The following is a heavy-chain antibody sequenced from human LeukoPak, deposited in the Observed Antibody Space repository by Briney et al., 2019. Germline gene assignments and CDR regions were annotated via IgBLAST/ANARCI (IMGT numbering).Heavy chain of an antibody. V-gene: IGHV3-23*01. CDR1: GGSFNGYY. D-gene: IGHD2-2*02. CDR2: ISGSGGST. J-gene: IGHJ6*03. CDR3: AKGADIVVVPAAIPDSYYYYYMDV. Sequence: ETLSLTCAVSGGSFNGYYWGWIRQSPGKGLEWVSAISGSGGSTYYADSVKGRFTISRDNSKNTLYLQMNSLGAEDTAVYYCAKGADIVVVPAAIPDSYYYYYMDVWGKGTTVTVSS.